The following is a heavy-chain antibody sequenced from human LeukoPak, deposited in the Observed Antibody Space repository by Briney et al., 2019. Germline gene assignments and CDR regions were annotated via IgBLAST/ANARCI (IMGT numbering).Heavy chain of an antibody. Sequence: SQTLSLTCAISGDSVSSITAAWNWIRQSPSRVLEWLGRTYYRSKWYNDYAVSVKSRITINPDTSKNQFSLQLNSVTPEDTAVYYCARQYSSGWSYYYGLDVWGQGTTVTVSS. CDR3: ARQYSSGWSYYYGLDV. D-gene: IGHD6-19*01. CDR2: TYYRSKWYN. CDR1: GDSVSSITAA. J-gene: IGHJ6*02. V-gene: IGHV6-1*01.